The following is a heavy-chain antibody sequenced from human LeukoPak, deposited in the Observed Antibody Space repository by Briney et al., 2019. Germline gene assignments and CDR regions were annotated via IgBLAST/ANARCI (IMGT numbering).Heavy chain of an antibody. CDR1: GXTLSSHG. CDR3: AKVPYYYDSSGDYSIDY. CDR2: ISYDGSDK. V-gene: IGHV3-30*18. J-gene: IGHJ4*02. Sequence: PGGSLRLSWAASGXTLSSHGMHWVRQAPGKGLEWVAVISYDGSDKYYADSVQGRFTVSRDNSKNTLSLQMNSLRVEDTAVYYCAKVPYYYDSSGDYSIDYWGQGTLVTVSS. D-gene: IGHD3-22*01.